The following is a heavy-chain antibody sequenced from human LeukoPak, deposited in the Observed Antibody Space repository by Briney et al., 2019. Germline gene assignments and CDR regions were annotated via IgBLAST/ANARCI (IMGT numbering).Heavy chain of an antibody. J-gene: IGHJ5*02. CDR1: GGSISSYY. Sequence: SETLSLTCTVSGGSISSYYWSWIRQPPGKGLEWIGYIYYSGSTNYNPSLKSRVTISVDTSKNQFSLKLSSVTAADTAVYYCARHIRIAAAGTGWVDPWGQGTLVTVSS. V-gene: IGHV4-59*08. D-gene: IGHD6-13*01. CDR2: IYYSGST. CDR3: ARHIRIAAAGTGWVDP.